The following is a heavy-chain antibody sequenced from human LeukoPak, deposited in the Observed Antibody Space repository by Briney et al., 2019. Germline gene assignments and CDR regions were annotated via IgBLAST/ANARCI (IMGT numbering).Heavy chain of an antibody. Sequence: KPSETLSLTCTVSGGSISSSSYYWGWIRQPPGKGLEWIGSIYYSGSTYYNPSLKSRVTISVDTSKNQFSLKLSSVTAADTAVYYCAREGSGSSDWGQGTLVTVSS. CDR2: IYYSGST. CDR3: AREGSGSSD. J-gene: IGHJ4*02. CDR1: GGSISSSSYY. V-gene: IGHV4-39*01. D-gene: IGHD6-6*01.